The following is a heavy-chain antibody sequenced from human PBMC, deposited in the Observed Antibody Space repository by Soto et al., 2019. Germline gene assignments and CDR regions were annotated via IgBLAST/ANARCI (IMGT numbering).Heavy chain of an antibody. CDR3: ARRRGYGISSLIDY. CDR1: GGSFSGYY. V-gene: IGHV4-34*01. D-gene: IGHD5-12*01. CDR2: INHSGST. Sequence: SETLSLSYAVYGGSFSGYYWSWIRQPPGKGLEWIGEINHSGSTNYNPSLKSRVTISVDTSKNQFSLKLSSVTAADTAVYYCARRRGYGISSLIDYWGQGTLVTVSS. J-gene: IGHJ4*02.